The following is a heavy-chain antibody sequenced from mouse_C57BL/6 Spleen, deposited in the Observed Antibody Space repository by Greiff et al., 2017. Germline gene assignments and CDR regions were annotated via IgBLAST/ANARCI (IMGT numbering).Heavy chain of an antibody. Sequence: QVQLKESGPELVKPGASVKISCKASGYAFSSSWMNWVKQRPGKGLEWIGRIYPGDGDTNYNGKFKGKATLTADKSSSTAYMQLSSLTSEDSAVYFCASGYYYGSRGYFDYWGQGTTLTVSS. J-gene: IGHJ2*01. CDR3: ASGYYYGSRGYFDY. V-gene: IGHV1-82*01. CDR2: IYPGDGDT. CDR1: GYAFSSSW. D-gene: IGHD1-1*01.